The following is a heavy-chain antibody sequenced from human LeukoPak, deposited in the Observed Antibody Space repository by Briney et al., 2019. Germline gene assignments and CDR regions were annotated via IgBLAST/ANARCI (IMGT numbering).Heavy chain of an antibody. J-gene: IGHJ4*02. Sequence: GASVKVSCKASGYTFTSYYMHWVRQAPGQGLEWMGWINPNSGGTNYAQKFQGRVTMTRDTSISTAYMELSRLRSDDTAVYYCARDLVLDEGPTVTTIPFDYWGQGTLVTVSS. D-gene: IGHD4-17*01. CDR3: ARDLVLDEGPTVTTIPFDY. CDR1: GYTFTSYY. V-gene: IGHV1-2*02. CDR2: INPNSGGT.